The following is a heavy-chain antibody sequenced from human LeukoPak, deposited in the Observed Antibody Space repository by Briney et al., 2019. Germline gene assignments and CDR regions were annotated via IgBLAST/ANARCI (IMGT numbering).Heavy chain of an antibody. CDR2: FSRDGTTI. CDR3: ARGDHYGLDV. Sequence: GGSLRLSCAASGFTFNSYGMHWVRQAPGKGLVWVSRFSRDGTTIIYADSVKGRFTISRDNAKNTLYLQMNSLRAEDTAVYYCARGDHYGLDVWGQGTTVTVSS. V-gene: IGHV3-74*01. J-gene: IGHJ6*02. CDR1: GFTFNSYG.